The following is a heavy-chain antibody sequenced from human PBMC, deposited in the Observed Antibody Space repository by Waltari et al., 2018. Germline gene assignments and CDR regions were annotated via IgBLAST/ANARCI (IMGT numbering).Heavy chain of an antibody. J-gene: IGHJ5*02. CDR2: IYTSGST. D-gene: IGHD3-10*01. CDR3: ARDHYGSGSPMGWFDP. Sequence: QVQLQESGPGLVKPSETLSLTCPVSGGSISSYSWSWIRQPPGKGLEWIGYIYTSGSTNYNPSLKSRVTISVDTSKNQFSLKLSSVTAADTAVYYCARDHYGSGSPMGWFDPWGQGTLVTVSS. CDR1: GGSISSYS. V-gene: IGHV4-4*09.